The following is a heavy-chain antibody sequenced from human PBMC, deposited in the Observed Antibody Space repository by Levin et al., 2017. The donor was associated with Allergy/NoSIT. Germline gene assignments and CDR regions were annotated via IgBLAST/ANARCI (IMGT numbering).Heavy chain of an antibody. CDR3: ARDLSWYYYGSGSYSSFDP. J-gene: IGHJ5*02. V-gene: IGHV1-69*13. CDR2: IIPIFGTA. CDR1: GGTFSSYA. Sequence: ASVKVSCKASGGTFSSYAISWVRQAPGQGLEWMGGIIPIFGTANYAQKFQGRVTITADESTSTAYMELSSLRSEDTAVYYCARDLSWYYYGSGSYSSFDPWGQGTLVTVSS. D-gene: IGHD3-10*01.